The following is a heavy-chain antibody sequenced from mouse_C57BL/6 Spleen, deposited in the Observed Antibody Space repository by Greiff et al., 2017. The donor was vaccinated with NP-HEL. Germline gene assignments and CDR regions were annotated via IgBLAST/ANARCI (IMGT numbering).Heavy chain of an antibody. D-gene: IGHD3-2*02. CDR3: AIDSSGYLDY. V-gene: IGHV1-61*01. Sequence: VQLQQPGAELVRPGSSVKLSCKASGYTFTSYWMDWVKQRPGQGLEWIGNIYPSDSETHYNQKFKDKATLTVDKSSSTAYMQLSSLTSEDSAVYYRAIDSSGYLDYWGQGTTLTVSS. CDR2: IYPSDSET. CDR1: GYTFTSYW. J-gene: IGHJ2*01.